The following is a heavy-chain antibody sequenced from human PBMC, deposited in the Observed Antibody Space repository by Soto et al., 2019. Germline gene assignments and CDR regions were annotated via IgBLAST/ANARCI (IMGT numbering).Heavy chain of an antibody. CDR3: VKDQTTYSDAVS. J-gene: IGHJ1*01. CDR2: ISGSGGST. CDR1: GFTFSSYA. V-gene: IGHV3-23*01. D-gene: IGHD3-16*01. Sequence: PGGSLRVSCAASGFTFSSYAMSWVRQSPGKGLEWVSAISGSGGSTYYADSVKGRFTISRDNSRNTLYLRMSSLRAEDSAMYYCVKDQTTYSDAVSWGQGTLVTVSS.